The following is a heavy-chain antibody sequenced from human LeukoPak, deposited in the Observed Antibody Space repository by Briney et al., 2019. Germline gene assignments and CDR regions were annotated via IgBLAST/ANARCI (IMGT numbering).Heavy chain of an antibody. Sequence: GGSLRLSCAASGFTFSSYAMSWVRQAPGKGLEWVSAISGSGGSTYYADSVKGRFIISRDNSKNTLYLQMNSLRAEDTAVYYCAAYGSGSYYNLDYWGQGTLVTVSS. D-gene: IGHD3-10*01. J-gene: IGHJ4*02. CDR3: AAYGSGSYYNLDY. CDR2: ISGSGGST. V-gene: IGHV3-23*01. CDR1: GFTFSSYA.